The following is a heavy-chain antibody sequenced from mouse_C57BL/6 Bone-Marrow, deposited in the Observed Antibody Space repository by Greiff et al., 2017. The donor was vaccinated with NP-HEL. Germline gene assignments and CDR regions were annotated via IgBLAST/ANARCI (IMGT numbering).Heavy chain of an antibody. V-gene: IGHV1-85*01. CDR1: GYTFPSYD. CDR3: ARRGWLAWFAY. Sequence: VQLQQSGPELVKPGASVKLSCKASGYTFPSYDINWVKQRPGPGLEWIGWIYPRYGSTKYNEKFKGKATLTVDTSSSTAYMELHSLTSEDSAVYFCARRGWLAWFAYWGQGTLVTVSA. CDR2: IYPRYGST. J-gene: IGHJ3*01. D-gene: IGHD2-3*01.